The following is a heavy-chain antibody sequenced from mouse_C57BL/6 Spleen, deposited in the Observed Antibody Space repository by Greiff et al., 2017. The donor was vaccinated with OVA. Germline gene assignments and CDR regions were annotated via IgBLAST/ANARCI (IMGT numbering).Heavy chain of an antibody. CDR1: GYAFSSSW. Sequence: VQLQESGPELVKPGASVKISCKASGYAFSSSWMNWVKQRPGKGLEWIGRIYPGDGDTNYNGKFKGKATLTADKSSSTAYMQLSSLTSEDSAVYFCARSRYGAYWGQGTLVTVSA. CDR2: IYPGDGDT. J-gene: IGHJ3*01. CDR3: ARSRYGAY. V-gene: IGHV1-82*01. D-gene: IGHD1-1*01.